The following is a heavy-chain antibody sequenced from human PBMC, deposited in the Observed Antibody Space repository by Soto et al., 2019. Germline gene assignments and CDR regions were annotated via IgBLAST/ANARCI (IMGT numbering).Heavy chain of an antibody. CDR2: INPSGGST. CDR3: ARDLGGVYYYDSSGYYFDY. CDR1: GYTFTIYY. J-gene: IGHJ4*02. D-gene: IGHD3-22*01. V-gene: IGHV1-46*03. Sequence: ASVKVSCKASGYTFTIYYMHWVRQAPGQGLEWMGIINPSGGSTSYAQKFQGRVTMTRDTSTSTVYMELSSLRSEDTAVYYCARDLGGVYYYDSSGYYFDYWGQGTLVTVSS.